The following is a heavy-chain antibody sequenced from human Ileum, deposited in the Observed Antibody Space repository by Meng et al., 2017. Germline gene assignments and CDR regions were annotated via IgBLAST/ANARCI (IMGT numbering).Heavy chain of an antibody. CDR3: AKRADGSTWSHPVFDT. CDR2: IPSGGAT. J-gene: IGHJ5*02. D-gene: IGHD6-13*01. CDR1: GCTFSNYA. V-gene: IGHV3-23*01. Sequence: GESLKISCAPSGCTFSNYAMTWVRQAPGKGLEWVSFIPSGGATYYADSVKGRFTISRDNSKNTLSLQMNSLRAEDTAVYYCAKRADGSTWSHPVFDTWGQATLVTVSS.